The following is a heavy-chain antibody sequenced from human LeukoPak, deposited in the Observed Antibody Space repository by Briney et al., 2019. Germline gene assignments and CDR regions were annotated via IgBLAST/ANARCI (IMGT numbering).Heavy chain of an antibody. J-gene: IGHJ6*02. CDR2: ISYDGSNK. V-gene: IGHV3-30-3*01. CDR1: GFTFSSYA. Sequence: QPGGSLRLSRAASGFTFSSYAMNWVRQAPGKGLEWVASISYDGSNKYYADSVKGRFTISRDNSKNTLYLQMNSLRAEDTAVYYCASQGGLLWFGELSGGMDVWGQGTTVTVSS. CDR3: ASQGGLLWFGELSGGMDV. D-gene: IGHD3-10*01.